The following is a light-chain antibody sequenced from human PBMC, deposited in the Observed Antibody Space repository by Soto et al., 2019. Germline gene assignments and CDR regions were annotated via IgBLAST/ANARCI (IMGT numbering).Light chain of an antibody. CDR1: SSNIGNNY. Sequence: QSVLTQPPSVSAAPGQKVTISCSGSSSNIGNNYVSWYQHLPGTAPKLLIYENNKRPSGIPDRFSGSKSGTSATLGITGLQTGDEADYYCGAWDSSLSAGVFGTGNKVTVL. V-gene: IGLV1-51*02. CDR3: GAWDSSLSAGV. J-gene: IGLJ1*01. CDR2: ENN.